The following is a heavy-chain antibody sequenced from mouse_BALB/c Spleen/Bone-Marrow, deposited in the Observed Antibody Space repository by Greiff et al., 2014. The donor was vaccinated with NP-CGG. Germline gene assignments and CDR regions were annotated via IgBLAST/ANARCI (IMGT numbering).Heavy chain of an antibody. CDR2: INPSSGYT. J-gene: IGHJ3*01. CDR1: GYTFTSYT. CDR3: ARKARTGAGFTY. D-gene: IGHD4-1*01. V-gene: IGHV1-4*02. Sequence: QVQLQQSGAELARPGASVKMSCKASGYTFTSYTIQWVKQRPGQDLEWIGYINPSSGYTDYNQKFKDKTTLTADKSSNTAYMQLTSLTSDDYAVYSYARKARTGAGFTYWGQGTLVTVAA.